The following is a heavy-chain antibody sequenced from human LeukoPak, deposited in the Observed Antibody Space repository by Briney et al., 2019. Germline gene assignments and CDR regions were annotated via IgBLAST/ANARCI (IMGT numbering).Heavy chain of an antibody. J-gene: IGHJ4*02. CDR1: GFTFSSYG. D-gene: IGHD1-26*01. Sequence: GGSLRLSCAASGFTFSSYGMHWVRQAPGKGLEWVAFIRYDGSNKYYADSVKGRFTISRDNSKNTLYLQMNSLRAEDTAVYYCAKDGLSGSYAADYWGQGTLVTVSS. CDR3: AKDGLSGSYAADY. V-gene: IGHV3-30*02. CDR2: IRYDGSNK.